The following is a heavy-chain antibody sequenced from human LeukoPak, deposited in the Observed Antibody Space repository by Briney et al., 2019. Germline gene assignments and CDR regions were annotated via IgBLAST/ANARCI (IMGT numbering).Heavy chain of an antibody. V-gene: IGHV3-7*01. CDR1: GFTFSSSW. CDR2: IKEDGSQE. CDR3: ARDRAYNRFDY. J-gene: IGHJ4*02. D-gene: IGHD5-24*01. Sequence: GGSLRLSCADSGFTFSSSWMTWVRQAPGKGLEWVANIKEDGSQENYLDSVKGRFTISRDNAKKSLYLQMNSLRVEDTAVYYCARDRAYNRFDYWGQGTLVTVSS.